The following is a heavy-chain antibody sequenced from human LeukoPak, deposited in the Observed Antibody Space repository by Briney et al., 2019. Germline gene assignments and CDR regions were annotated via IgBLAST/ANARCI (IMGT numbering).Heavy chain of an antibody. Sequence: GGSLRLSCAASGFTFSSYGMHWVRQAPGKGLEWVAFIRYDGSNKYYADSVKGRFTISRDNSKNTLYLQMNSLRAEDTAVYYCAKEPNWNDGDDAFDIWGQGTMVTVSS. D-gene: IGHD1-1*01. J-gene: IGHJ3*02. CDR3: AKEPNWNDGDDAFDI. CDR1: GFTFSSYG. CDR2: IRYDGSNK. V-gene: IGHV3-30*02.